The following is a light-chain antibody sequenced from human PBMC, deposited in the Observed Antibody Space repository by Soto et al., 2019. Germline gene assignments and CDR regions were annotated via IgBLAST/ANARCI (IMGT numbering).Light chain of an antibody. V-gene: IGLV2-14*03. J-gene: IGLJ2*01. CDR3: SSYTSNSTLEVV. Sequence: QSALTQPASVSGSPGQSITISCTGTSSDVGGYNYVSWYQQHPGKAPKLMISPASNRPSGVSNRFSGSKSGSTASLTISGLQAEDEADYYCSSYTSNSTLEVVFGGGTKLTVL. CDR2: PAS. CDR1: SSDVGGYNY.